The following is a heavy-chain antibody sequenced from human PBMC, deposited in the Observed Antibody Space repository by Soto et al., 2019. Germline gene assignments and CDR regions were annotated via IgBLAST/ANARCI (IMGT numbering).Heavy chain of an antibody. CDR3: ARDGGEIIPAAIGGGYGMDV. J-gene: IGHJ6*02. CDR1: GFTFSDYY. CDR2: ISGRNTST. V-gene: IGHV3-11*06. Sequence: QVQLVESGGGLVKPGGSLRLSCAASGFTFSDYYMSWIRQAPGKGREWVSYISGRNTSTNYADSGKGRFTVSRDNAKNSLFLEMNSLRVEDTAVYYCARDGGEIIPAAIGGGYGMDVWGQGTTVIVSS. D-gene: IGHD2-2*01.